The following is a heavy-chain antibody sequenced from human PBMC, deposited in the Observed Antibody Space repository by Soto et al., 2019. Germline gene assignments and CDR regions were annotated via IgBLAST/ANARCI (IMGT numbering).Heavy chain of an antibody. J-gene: IGHJ6*02. Sequence: QVQLVQSGAEMKKPGSSVKVSCRSGGDTFSSYTVSWVRQAPGQGLEWMGRVIPVLGVTNYARKFQGRVSITAEKSTSTAYTEMRSLRLEDRGVYYCARRRYCGADGDSQDYYGMDVWGQGTTVTVSS. CDR1: GDTFSSYT. V-gene: IGHV1-69*02. CDR2: VIPVLGVT. D-gene: IGHD2-21*02. CDR3: ARRRYCGADGDSQDYYGMDV.